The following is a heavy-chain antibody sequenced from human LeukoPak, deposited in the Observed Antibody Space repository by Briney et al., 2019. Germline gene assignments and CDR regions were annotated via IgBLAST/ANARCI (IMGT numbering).Heavy chain of an antibody. CDR1: GGSISSYY. D-gene: IGHD1-20*01. J-gene: IGHJ4*02. V-gene: IGHV4-59*12. CDR2: IYYSGST. Sequence: SETLSLTCTVSGGSISSYYWSWIRQPPGKGLEWIGYIYYSGSTYYNPSLKSRVTISIDTSKKQFSLQLISVTAADTAVYYCARSRYNWNGAIDYWGQGTLVTVSS. CDR3: ARSRYNWNGAIDY.